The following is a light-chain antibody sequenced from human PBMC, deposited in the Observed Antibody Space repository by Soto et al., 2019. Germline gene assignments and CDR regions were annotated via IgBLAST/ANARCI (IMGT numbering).Light chain of an antibody. CDR2: WAS. CDR1: QSVLYSSNNKNY. Sequence: DIVMTQSPDSVAVSLGERATINCKSSQSVLYSSNNKNYLAWYQQKPGQPPKLLIYWASTRESGVPDRFSGSGSGTDFTLTISSLQAEDVAVYYCQQYYSTPFTFGPGTKVDI. CDR3: QQYYSTPFT. V-gene: IGKV4-1*01. J-gene: IGKJ3*01.